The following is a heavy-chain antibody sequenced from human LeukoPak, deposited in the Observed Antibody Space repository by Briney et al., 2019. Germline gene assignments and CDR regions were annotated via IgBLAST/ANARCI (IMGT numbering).Heavy chain of an antibody. J-gene: IGHJ4*02. D-gene: IGHD3-10*01. CDR3: AKDRWFGELAADY. CDR2: ISGSGGST. CDR1: GFTFSSYG. V-gene: IGHV3-23*01. Sequence: GGSLRLSCAASGFTFSSYGMSWVRQAPGKGLEWVSAISGSGGSTYYADSVKGRFTISRDNSKNTLYLQMNSLRAEDTAVYYCAKDRWFGELAADYWGQGTLVTVSS.